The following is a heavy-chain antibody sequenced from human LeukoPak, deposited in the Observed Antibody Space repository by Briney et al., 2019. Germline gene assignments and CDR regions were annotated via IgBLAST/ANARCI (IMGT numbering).Heavy chain of an antibody. CDR1: GGSISSGGYS. CDR3: ARGKATIND. Sequence: ASETLSLTCAVSGGSISSGGYSWSWIRQPPGKGLEWIGYIYHGGSTYYNPSLKSRVTISVDRSKNQFSLKLSSVTAADTAVYYCARGKATINDWGQGTLVTVSS. V-gene: IGHV4-30-2*01. D-gene: IGHD5-12*01. J-gene: IGHJ4*02. CDR2: IYHGGST.